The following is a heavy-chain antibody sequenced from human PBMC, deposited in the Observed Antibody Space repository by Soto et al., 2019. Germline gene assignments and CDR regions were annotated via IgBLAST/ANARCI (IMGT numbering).Heavy chain of an antibody. CDR2: IYYSGST. CDR1: GGSISSSSYY. V-gene: IGHV4-39*01. J-gene: IGHJ6*02. Sequence: SETLSLTCTVSGGSISSSSYYWGWIRQPPGKGLEWIGSIYYSGSTYYNPSLKSRVTISVDTSKNQFSLKLSSVTAADTAVYYRASPYGSGSYPSGHYYYYGMDVWGQGTTVTVSS. CDR3: ASPYGSGSYPSGHYYYYGMDV. D-gene: IGHD3-10*01.